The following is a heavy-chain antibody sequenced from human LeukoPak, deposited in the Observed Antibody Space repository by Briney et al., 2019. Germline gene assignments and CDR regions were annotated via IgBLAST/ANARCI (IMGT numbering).Heavy chain of an antibody. CDR3: ARADCGLYVDY. Sequence: PSETLSLTCTVSGGSISSYYWSWIRQPPGKGLEWIGYIYYSGSTNYNPSLKSRVTISVDTSKNQFSLKLSSVTAADTAVYYCARADCGLYVDYWGQGTLVTVSS. J-gene: IGHJ4*02. V-gene: IGHV4-59*01. CDR2: IYYSGST. D-gene: IGHD2-21*02. CDR1: GGSISSYY.